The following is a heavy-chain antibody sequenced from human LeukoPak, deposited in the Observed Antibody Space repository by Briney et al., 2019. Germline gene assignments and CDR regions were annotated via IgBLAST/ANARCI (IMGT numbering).Heavy chain of an antibody. CDR3: ARELRVVVITTYNQDDAFDI. Sequence: PSETLSLTCTVSGGSISSSSYYWGWIRQPPGKGLEWIGSIYYSGSTYYNPSLKRRVTISVDTSKNQFSLKLSSVTAADTAVYYCARELRVVVITTYNQDDAFDIWSQGTMVTVSS. J-gene: IGHJ3*02. CDR1: GGSISSSSYY. D-gene: IGHD3-22*01. V-gene: IGHV4-39*07. CDR2: IYYSGST.